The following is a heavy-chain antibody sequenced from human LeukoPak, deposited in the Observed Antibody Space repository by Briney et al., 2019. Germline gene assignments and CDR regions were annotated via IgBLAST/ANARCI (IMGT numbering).Heavy chain of an antibody. Sequence: GGSLRLSCGASGYTFSDYTMNWVRQAPGKGPEWISYIGSGGSVMHYADSVKGRFTISRDNVESSLYLQMNSLRVEDTAVYYCTRDLEYWGQGVLVTVSS. CDR2: IGSGGSVM. V-gene: IGHV3-48*01. CDR3: TRDLEY. CDR1: GYTFSDYT. J-gene: IGHJ4*02.